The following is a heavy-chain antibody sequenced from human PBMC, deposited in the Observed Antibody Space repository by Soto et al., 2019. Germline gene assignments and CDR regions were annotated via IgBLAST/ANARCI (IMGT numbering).Heavy chain of an antibody. D-gene: IGHD6-13*01. V-gene: IGHV3-30*04. CDR1: GFTFSSYA. CDR3: ARDRSSSPPHYYYYGMDV. CDR2: ISYDGSNK. Sequence: PGGSLRLSCAASGFTFSSYAMHWVRQAPGKGLEWVAVISYDGSNKYYADSVKGRFTISRDNSKNTLYLQMNSLRAEDTAVYYCARDRSSSPPHYYYYGMDVWGQGTTVTVSS. J-gene: IGHJ6*02.